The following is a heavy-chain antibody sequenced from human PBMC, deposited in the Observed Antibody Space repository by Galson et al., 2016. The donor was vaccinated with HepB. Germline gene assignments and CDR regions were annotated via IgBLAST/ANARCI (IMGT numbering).Heavy chain of an antibody. CDR3: ARVQPQYSYSSSSGGFDI. Sequence: SLRLSCAASGFTFSSYAMHWVRQAPGKGLEWVAVISYDGSNKYYADSVKGRFTISRDNSKNTLYLQMNSLRAEDTAMYYCARVQPQYSYSSSSGGFDIWGQGTMVIVSP. CDR1: GFTFSSYA. J-gene: IGHJ3*02. V-gene: IGHV3-30-3*01. D-gene: IGHD6-6*01. CDR2: ISYDGSNK.